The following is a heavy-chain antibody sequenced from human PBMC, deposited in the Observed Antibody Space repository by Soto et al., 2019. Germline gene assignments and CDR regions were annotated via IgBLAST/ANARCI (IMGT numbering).Heavy chain of an antibody. J-gene: IGHJ6*02. CDR2: ISGSGGST. Sequence: PGGSLRLSCAASGFTFSSYAMSWVRQAPGKGLEWVSAISGSGGSTYYADSVKGRFTISRDNSKNTLYLQMSSLRAEYTAVYYCAKVRHDSSGYRGYYYYGMDVWGQGTTVTVSS. D-gene: IGHD3-22*01. CDR3: AKVRHDSSGYRGYYYYGMDV. CDR1: GFTFSSYA. V-gene: IGHV3-23*01.